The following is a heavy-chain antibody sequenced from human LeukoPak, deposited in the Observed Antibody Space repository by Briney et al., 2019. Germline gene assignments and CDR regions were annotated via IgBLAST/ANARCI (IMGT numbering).Heavy chain of an antibody. CDR2: IIPIFGTA. J-gene: IGHJ5*02. CDR3: ARGDSSSWYMIGLLDP. CDR1: GTFSGYA. D-gene: IGHD6-13*01. V-gene: IGHV1-69*05. Sequence: GTFSGYAISWVRQAPGQGLEWMGGIIPIFGTANYAQKFQGRVTITTDESTSTAYMELSSLRSEDTAVYYCARGDSSSWYMIGLLDPWGQGTLVTVSS.